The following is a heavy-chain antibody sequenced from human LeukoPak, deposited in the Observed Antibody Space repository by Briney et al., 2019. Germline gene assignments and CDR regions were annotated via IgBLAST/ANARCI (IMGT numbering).Heavy chain of an antibody. CDR2: IYSGGST. D-gene: IGHD3-22*01. Sequence: GGSLRLSCAASGFTVSSNYMSWVRQAPGKGLEWVSVIYSGGSTYYADSVKGRFTISRDNSKNTLYLQMNSLRAEDTAVYYCARGTYDSSGLPGHYFDYWGQGTLVTVSS. CDR3: ARGTYDSSGLPGHYFDY. J-gene: IGHJ4*02. CDR1: GFTVSSNY. V-gene: IGHV3-66*01.